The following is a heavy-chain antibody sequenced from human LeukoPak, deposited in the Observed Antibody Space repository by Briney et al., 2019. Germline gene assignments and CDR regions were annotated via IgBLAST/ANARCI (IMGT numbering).Heavy chain of an antibody. V-gene: IGHV3-23*01. CDR2: ISGSGGST. D-gene: IGHD3-22*01. CDR3: AKTPGLDYDSSGYEGY. J-gene: IGHJ4*02. CDR1: GFTFSSYA. Sequence: GGSLRLPCAASGFTFSSYAMSWVRQAPGKGLEWVSAISGSGGSTYYADSVKGRFTISRDNSKNTLYLQMNSLRAEDTAVYYCAKTPGLDYDSSGYEGYWGQGTLVTVSS.